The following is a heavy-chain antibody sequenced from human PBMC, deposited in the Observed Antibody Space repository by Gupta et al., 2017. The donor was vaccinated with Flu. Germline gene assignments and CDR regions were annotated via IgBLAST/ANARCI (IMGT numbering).Heavy chain of an antibody. Sequence: EVQLFDSGGGLVQRGGSLRLSCTASGFTFSNYAMSWVRQAPGKGLEWVSGISGSGAGTYYADSVKGRFTISRDNSKDTLYLQMNSLRDEDTALYYCAKDEGIDSSGWYGRLDYWGQGSLVTVSS. CDR2: ISGSGAGT. CDR1: GFTFSNYA. D-gene: IGHD6-13*01. J-gene: IGHJ4*02. V-gene: IGHV3-23*01. CDR3: AKDEGIDSSGWYGRLDY.